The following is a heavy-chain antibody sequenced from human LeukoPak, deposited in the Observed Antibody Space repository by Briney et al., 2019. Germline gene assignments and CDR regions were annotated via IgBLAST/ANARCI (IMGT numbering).Heavy chain of an antibody. V-gene: IGHV3-7*01. CDR2: IKQDGSEK. CDR1: GFTFVGYW. Sequence: GGSLRLSCAASGFTFVGYWMSWVRHTPGKGLEWVANIKQDGSEKYYVDSVRGRFTISRDNAKNSLSLQMNNLRAEDTAVYYCARGIASDYWGQGTLVTVSS. J-gene: IGHJ4*02. CDR3: ARGIASDY. D-gene: IGHD6-13*01.